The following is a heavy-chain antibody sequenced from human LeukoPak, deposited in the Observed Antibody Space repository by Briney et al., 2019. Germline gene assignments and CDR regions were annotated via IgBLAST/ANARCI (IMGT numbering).Heavy chain of an antibody. Sequence: SETLSLTCTVSGGSISSGVYYRSWIRQPPGKALEWIGYIYHSGSTYYNPSLKSRVTISVDMSMNQFSLRLTSVTATDTAVYYCARELRLQLPEYQYYMDVWGKGTTVTVSS. CDR2: IYHSGST. D-gene: IGHD2-2*01. CDR1: GGSISSGVYY. V-gene: IGHV4-30-2*01. J-gene: IGHJ6*03. CDR3: ARELRLQLPEYQYYMDV.